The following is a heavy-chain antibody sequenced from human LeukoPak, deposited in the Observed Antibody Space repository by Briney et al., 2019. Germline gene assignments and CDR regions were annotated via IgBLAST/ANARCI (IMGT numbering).Heavy chain of an antibody. Sequence: GESLKISCKGSGYIFTNYWIGWVRQMPGKGLEWMGIIYPGDSDIRYSPSFQGQVTISADKSISTAFLQCSSLKASDTAMYYCARGRGRQATDAFDIWGQGTMVTVSS. V-gene: IGHV5-51*01. D-gene: IGHD3-16*01. CDR3: ARGRGRQATDAFDI. CDR2: IYPGDSDI. J-gene: IGHJ3*02. CDR1: GYIFTNYW.